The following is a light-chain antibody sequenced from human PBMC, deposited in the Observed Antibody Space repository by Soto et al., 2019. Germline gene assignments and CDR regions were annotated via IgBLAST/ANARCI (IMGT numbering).Light chain of an antibody. J-gene: IGKJ1*01. CDR3: QQYETFSGT. CDR1: QTISSW. Sequence: GDRVTITCRASQTISSWLAWYQQKPGKAPKLLIYKASTLKSGVPSRFSGSGSGTEFTLTISSLQPDDFATYYCQQYETFSGTFGPGTKVDIK. V-gene: IGKV1-5*03. CDR2: KAS.